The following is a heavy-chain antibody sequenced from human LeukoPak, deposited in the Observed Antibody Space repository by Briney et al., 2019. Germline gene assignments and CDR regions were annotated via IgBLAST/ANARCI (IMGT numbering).Heavy chain of an antibody. CDR2: SGSDGRT. CDR1: GFTFSSYS. CDR3: AKGDRNSGWLY. V-gene: IGHV3-23*01. J-gene: IGHJ4*02. Sequence: GGSLRLSCVVSGFTFSSYSMNWVRQAPGKGLEWVSASGSDGRTYYADSVKGRFTISRDNSKNTLYLQMNSLRAEDTAVYHCAKGDRNSGWLYWGQGALVTVSS. D-gene: IGHD5-12*01.